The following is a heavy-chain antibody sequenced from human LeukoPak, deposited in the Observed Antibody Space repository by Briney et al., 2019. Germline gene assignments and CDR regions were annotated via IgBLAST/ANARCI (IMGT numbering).Heavy chain of an antibody. CDR2: ISYDGSNI. D-gene: IGHD4-23*01. V-gene: IGHV3-30-3*01. Sequence: PGESLRLSCAASGFTFSNCAMHWVRQAPGKGLEWVALISYDGSNIFYADSVKGRFTISRDNSKNTLYLQMNSLRVEDTALYYCAREMTTVVGKNFDYWGQGTLVTVSS. J-gene: IGHJ4*02. CDR3: AREMTTVVGKNFDY. CDR1: GFTFSNCA.